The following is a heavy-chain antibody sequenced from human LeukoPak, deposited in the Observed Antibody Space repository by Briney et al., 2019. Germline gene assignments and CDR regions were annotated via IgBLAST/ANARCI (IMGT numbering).Heavy chain of an antibody. V-gene: IGHV4-4*02. CDR2: IYHSGST. Sequence: PSEALSLTCVVSGGSINSSNWWSWVRQPPEKGLEWIGEIYHSGSTNYNPSLKSRVTISVDTSKNQFSLKLSSVTAADTAMYYCAKSGGYGLIDYWGQGTLVTVSS. CDR1: GGSINSSNW. CDR3: AKSGGYGLIDY. D-gene: IGHD1-26*01. J-gene: IGHJ4*02.